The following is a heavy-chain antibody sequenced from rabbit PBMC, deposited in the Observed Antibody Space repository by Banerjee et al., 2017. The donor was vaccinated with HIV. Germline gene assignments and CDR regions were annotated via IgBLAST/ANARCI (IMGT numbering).Heavy chain of an antibody. J-gene: IGHJ4*01. CDR2: IGSSSANT. D-gene: IGHD8-1*01. CDR3: ARGGIYVGSSYYINL. Sequence: QEQLEESGGDLVKPEGSLTLTCTASGFSFSSSYWMCWVRQAPGKGLKWIGCIGSSSANTHYASWAKGRFTISKTSATTVTLQMTSLTAADTATYFCARGGIYVGSSYYINLWGQGTLVTVS. V-gene: IGHV1S45*01. CDR1: GFSFSSSYW.